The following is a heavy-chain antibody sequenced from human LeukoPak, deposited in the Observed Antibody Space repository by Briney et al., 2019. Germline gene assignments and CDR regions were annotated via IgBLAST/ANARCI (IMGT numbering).Heavy chain of an antibody. Sequence: GGSLRLSCAASGFTFSSYWMSWVRQAPGKGLEWVANIKQDGSEKYYVDSVKGRFTISRDNAKNSLYLQMNSLRAEDTAVYYCAKALGYCTNGVCPAPDYWGQGTLVTVSS. CDR3: AKALGYCTNGVCPAPDY. CDR2: IKQDGSEK. D-gene: IGHD2-8*01. V-gene: IGHV3-7*01. J-gene: IGHJ4*02. CDR1: GFTFSSYW.